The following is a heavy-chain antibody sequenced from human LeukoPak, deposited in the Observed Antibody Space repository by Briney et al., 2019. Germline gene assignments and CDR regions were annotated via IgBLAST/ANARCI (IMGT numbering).Heavy chain of an antibody. CDR2: INPNSGGT. D-gene: IGHD2-2*01. V-gene: IGHV1-2*02. J-gene: IGHJ4*02. Sequence: ASVKVSCKASGYTFTGYYMHWVRQAPGQGLEWMGWINPNSGGTNYAQKFQGRVTMTRDTSISTAYMELSRLRSDDTAVYYCARGQKKSQLPSPYFDYWGQGTLVTVSS. CDR3: ARGQKKSQLPSPYFDY. CDR1: GYTFTGYY.